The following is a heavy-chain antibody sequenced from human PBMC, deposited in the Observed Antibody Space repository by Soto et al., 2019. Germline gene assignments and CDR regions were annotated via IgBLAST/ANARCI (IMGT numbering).Heavy chain of an antibody. J-gene: IGHJ6*02. Sequence: SGPTLVNPTQTLTLTCTFSGFSLSTSAMCVSWIRQPPGKALEWLAIIHWDDDKYYSTSLKTRLTISKDTSRNQVVLTMANMDPMDTATYYCARIRLVTGSQYYYGMDVWGLGTTVTVSS. D-gene: IGHD1-26*01. CDR3: ARIRLVTGSQYYYGMDV. CDR1: GFSLSTSAMC. V-gene: IGHV2-70*01. CDR2: IHWDDDK.